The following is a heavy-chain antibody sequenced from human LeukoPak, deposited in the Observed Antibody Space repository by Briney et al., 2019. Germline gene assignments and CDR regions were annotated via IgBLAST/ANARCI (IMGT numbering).Heavy chain of an antibody. CDR3: ARDENGDSDFDL. CDR1: GFIFSNYD. CDR2: ISSGGGTT. Sequence: PGGSPRLSCAASGFIFSNYDMNWVRQAPGKGLEWVSFISSGGGTTFYADSVKGRFTISRDDAKNSLYVQMNNLRVEDTAVYYCARDENGDSDFDLWGRGTLVTVSS. J-gene: IGHJ2*01. D-gene: IGHD5-12*01. V-gene: IGHV3-48*01.